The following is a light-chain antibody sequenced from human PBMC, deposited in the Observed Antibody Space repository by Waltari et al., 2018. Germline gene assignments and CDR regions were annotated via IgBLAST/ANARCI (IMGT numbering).Light chain of an antibody. Sequence: IVMTQSPATLSVSPGERATLSCRASQSVGGNLAWYQQKPGQAPRLLIYGASTWVTGLPARCSGSGSGTEFTLTISSVQSEEFAVYYCQQYNDWPLYTFGQGTKLEIK. J-gene: IGKJ2*01. CDR3: QQYNDWPLYT. CDR2: GAS. CDR1: QSVGGN. V-gene: IGKV3-15*01.